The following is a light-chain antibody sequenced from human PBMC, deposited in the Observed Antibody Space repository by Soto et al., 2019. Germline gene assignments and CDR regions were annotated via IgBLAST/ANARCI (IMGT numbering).Light chain of an antibody. CDR3: QQYFNTPWT. V-gene: IGKV4-1*01. Sequence: DIIMTQSPESLAVSLGERASINCKSSQSLLYRSKNKDYLAWYQQKPGQPPRLLIYWASTRESGVSDRFSGSGSGTDFTLTVTSMQAEDVVVYYCQQYFNTPWTFGQGTKVEIK. J-gene: IGKJ1*01. CDR1: QSLLYRSKNKDY. CDR2: WAS.